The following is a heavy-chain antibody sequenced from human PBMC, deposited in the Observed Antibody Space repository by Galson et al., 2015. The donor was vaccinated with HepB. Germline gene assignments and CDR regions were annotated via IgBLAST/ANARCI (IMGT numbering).Heavy chain of an antibody. CDR2: ISGSGGTT. D-gene: IGHD2-21*02. J-gene: IGHJ4*02. CDR1: GFTFSTYA. CDR3: FVMVTAH. Sequence: SLRLSCAASGFTFSTYAMTWVRQAPGKGLEWVSTISGSGGTTYYADSVKGRFTISRDTSKNTLYLQMNSLRAEDTAVYYCFVMVTAHWGQGTLVSVSS. V-gene: IGHV3-23*01.